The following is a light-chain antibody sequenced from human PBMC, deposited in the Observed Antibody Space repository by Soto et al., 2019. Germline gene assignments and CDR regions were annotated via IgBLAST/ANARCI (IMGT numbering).Light chain of an antibody. CDR2: LEGSGSY. CDR1: SGHSSYI. J-gene: IGLJ3*02. Sequence: QPVLTQSSSASASLGSSVKLTCTLSSGHSSYIIAWHQQQPGKAPRYLMKLEGSGSYNKGSRVPDRFSGSSSGADRYLTISNLQFEDEADYYCETWDSNTHTVFGGGTKLTGL. V-gene: IGLV4-60*02. CDR3: ETWDSNTHTV.